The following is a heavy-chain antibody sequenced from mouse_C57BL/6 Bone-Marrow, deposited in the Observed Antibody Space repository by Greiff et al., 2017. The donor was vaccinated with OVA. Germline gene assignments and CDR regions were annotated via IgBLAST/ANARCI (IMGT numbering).Heavy chain of an antibody. J-gene: IGHJ1*03. D-gene: IGHD4-1*01. V-gene: IGHV1-52*01. CDR2: IDPSDSET. CDR1: GYTFTSYW. Sequence: QVQLQQPGAELVRPGSSVKLSCKASGYTFTSYWMHWVKQRPIQGLEWIGNIDPSDSETHYNQKFKDKATLTVDKSSSTAYMQLSSLTSEDSAVYYCARWFWDYWYFDVWGTGTTVTVSS. CDR3: ARWFWDYWYFDV.